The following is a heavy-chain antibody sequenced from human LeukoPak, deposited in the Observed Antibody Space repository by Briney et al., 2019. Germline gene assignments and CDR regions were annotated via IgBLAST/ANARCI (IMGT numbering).Heavy chain of an antibody. CDR2: MNPNSGNS. Sequence: GASVKVSCKASGYTFTNYDINWVRQATGQGLEWMGYMNPNSGNSVYAQKFQGRVTITTDASISTAYMELSGLRSEDTALYYCAREGLDYWGQGTLVTVSS. J-gene: IGHJ4*02. CDR1: GYTFTNYD. CDR3: AREGLDY. V-gene: IGHV1-8*01.